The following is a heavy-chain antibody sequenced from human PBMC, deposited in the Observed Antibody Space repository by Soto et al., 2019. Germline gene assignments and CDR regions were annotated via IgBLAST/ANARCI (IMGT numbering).Heavy chain of an antibody. J-gene: IGHJ4*02. CDR1: GGSLRGYY. Sequence: SETLSLTCAVYGGSLRGYYWSWIRQPPGMALEWIGEINHSGGTNYNPSLKSRVTLSVDTSKNHISLKVMSVIAADTAMFYCARGGAVAGPFDFWGQGTQVTVSS. CDR2: INHSGGT. V-gene: IGHV4-34*01. CDR3: ARGGAVAGPFDF. D-gene: IGHD6-19*01.